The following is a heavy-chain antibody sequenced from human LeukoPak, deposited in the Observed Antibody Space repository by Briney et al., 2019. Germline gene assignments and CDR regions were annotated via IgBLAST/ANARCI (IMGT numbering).Heavy chain of an antibody. Sequence: GGSLRLSCAASGFSFGDYAMHWVRQAPGKGLEWVSSINWNSGIIDYADSVKGRFTISRDNSKNTLYLQMNSLRAEDTSVYYCARGAYYNILTGYRGRILGFDYWGQGTLVTVSS. CDR3: ARGAYYNILTGYRGRILGFDY. J-gene: IGHJ4*02. D-gene: IGHD3-9*01. V-gene: IGHV3-9*01. CDR2: INWNSGII. CDR1: GFSFGDYA.